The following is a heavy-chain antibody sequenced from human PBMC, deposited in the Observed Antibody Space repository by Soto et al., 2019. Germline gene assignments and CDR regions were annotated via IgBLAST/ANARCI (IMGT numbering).Heavy chain of an antibody. Sequence: ASVKVSCKTSGYRFSDYGINWVRQAPGQGLEWLGWISPYSDDTKYAHIVQGRVTITRDTSASTAYMELSSLRSEDTAVYYCARDPGYSYGYNWGQGTLVTVSS. CDR1: GYRFSDYG. CDR2: ISPYSDDT. J-gene: IGHJ4*02. CDR3: ARDPGYSYGYN. V-gene: IGHV1-18*01. D-gene: IGHD5-18*01.